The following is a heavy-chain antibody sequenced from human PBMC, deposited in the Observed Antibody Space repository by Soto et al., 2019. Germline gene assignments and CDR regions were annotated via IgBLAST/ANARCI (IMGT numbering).Heavy chain of an antibody. V-gene: IGHV3-30*18. CDR3: AKGYDSSGYYPHDAFDI. CDR2: ISYDGSNK. Sequence: GGSLRISCAASGFTFSSYGMHWVRQAPGKGLEWVAVISYDGSNKYYADSVKGRFTISRDNSKNTLYLQMNSLRAEDTVVYFCAKGYDSSGYYPHDAFDIWGQGTMVTVSS. CDR1: GFTFSSYG. J-gene: IGHJ3*02. D-gene: IGHD3-22*01.